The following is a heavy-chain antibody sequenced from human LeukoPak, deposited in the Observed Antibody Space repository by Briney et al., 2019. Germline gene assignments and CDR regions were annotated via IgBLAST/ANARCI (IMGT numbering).Heavy chain of an antibody. CDR1: GFIFRNHW. D-gene: IGHD4-17*01. V-gene: IGHV3-7*01. Sequence: GGSLRLSCAASGFIFRNHWMTWVRQAPGRGLEWVAHIKQDGSEKHYVDSVEGRFTLSRDDAKNSLYLQMNSLRVDDSAVYYCARGPNYGDRVDYIDYWGQGTLVTVSS. CDR2: IKQDGSEK. J-gene: IGHJ4*02. CDR3: ARGPNYGDRVDYIDY.